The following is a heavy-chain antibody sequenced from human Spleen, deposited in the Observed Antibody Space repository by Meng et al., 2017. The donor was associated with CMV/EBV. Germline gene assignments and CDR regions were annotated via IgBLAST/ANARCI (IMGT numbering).Heavy chain of an antibody. CDR3: ARLVRISSGIAVAGPNPHFDY. CDR2: IYPGDSDT. D-gene: IGHD6-19*01. CDR1: FG. V-gene: IGHV5-51*01. J-gene: IGHJ4*02. Sequence: FGIGWVRPMPGKGLDWMGIIYPGDSDTRYSPSFQGQVTISADKSISTAYLQWRSLKASDTAIYYCARLVRISSGIAVAGPNPHFDYWGQGTLVTVSS.